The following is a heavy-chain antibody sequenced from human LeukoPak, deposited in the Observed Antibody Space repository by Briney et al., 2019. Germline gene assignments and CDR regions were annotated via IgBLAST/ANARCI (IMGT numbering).Heavy chain of an antibody. J-gene: IGHJ2*01. CDR2: IGAGHNT. D-gene: IGHD4-17*01. CDR3: AREVSDTVTTGWYFDL. Sequence: GGSLRLSCAASGLSFSNYDLHWVRQPTGKGPEWVSAIGAGHNTYYSDSVRGRFTISRENGKNSLFLQMNSLRAGDTAVYSCAREVSDTVTTGWYFDLWGRGTLVTVSS. V-gene: IGHV3-13*01. CDR1: GLSFSNYD.